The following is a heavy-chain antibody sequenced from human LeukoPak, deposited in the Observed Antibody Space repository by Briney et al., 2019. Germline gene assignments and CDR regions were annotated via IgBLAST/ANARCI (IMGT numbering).Heavy chain of an antibody. Sequence: VKVSCKASGYTFISCVINWVSQATRQGLEWMRWMNPNSGNTGYAQKFQRRVTMTSNTSIRTAYMELSNLRSEDTAVYYCPRGRGQQWLVQGESDYWGQGTLVTVSS. CDR2: MNPNSGNT. D-gene: IGHD6-19*01. V-gene: IGHV1-8*01. CDR3: PRGRGQQWLVQGESDY. J-gene: IGHJ4*02. CDR1: GYTFISCV.